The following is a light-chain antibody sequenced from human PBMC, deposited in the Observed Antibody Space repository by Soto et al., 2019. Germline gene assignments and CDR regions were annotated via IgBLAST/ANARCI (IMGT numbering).Light chain of an antibody. Sequence: ELVITQSPATQSVSPGEKANLSFRTSQSVSSNLAWYQQKPGQAPRLLIYGASTRATGIPDRFSGSGSGTEFSLTINSLQSEDFAVYYCHHYNNWWAFGQGTKVDIK. CDR3: HHYNNWWA. CDR1: QSVSSN. CDR2: GAS. J-gene: IGKJ1*01. V-gene: IGKV3-15*01.